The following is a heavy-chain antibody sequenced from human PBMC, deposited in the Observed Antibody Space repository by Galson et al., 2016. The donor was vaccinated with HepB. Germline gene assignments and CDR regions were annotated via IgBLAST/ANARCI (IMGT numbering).Heavy chain of an antibody. CDR3: ATMGSSPGGFDS. Sequence: ETLSLTCTVSGDSVSSGNYYWTWIRQPPGKGLDWIGSIYYSGTTYYNPSLKRRVTMSVDTSKNQFSLKLNSVTAADTAVYYCATMGSSPGGFDSWGQGTLVTVSS. CDR2: IYYSGTT. J-gene: IGHJ4*02. D-gene: IGHD6-13*01. CDR1: GDSVSSGNYY. V-gene: IGHV4-39*01.